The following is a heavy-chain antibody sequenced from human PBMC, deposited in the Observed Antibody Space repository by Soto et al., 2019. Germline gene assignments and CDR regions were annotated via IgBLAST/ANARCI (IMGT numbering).Heavy chain of an antibody. J-gene: IGHJ6*02. CDR1: GFTVSSKY. D-gene: IGHD2-21*02. Sequence: PGGSLRLSCAASGFTVSSKYMSWVRQAPGKGLEWVSVIYSGGSTYYADSVKGRFTISRDNSKNTLYLQMNSLRAEDTAVYYCARRHYCRGDCTINPDYYYGMDVWGQGTTVTVSS. V-gene: IGHV3-66*04. CDR2: IYSGGST. CDR3: ARRHYCRGDCTINPDYYYGMDV.